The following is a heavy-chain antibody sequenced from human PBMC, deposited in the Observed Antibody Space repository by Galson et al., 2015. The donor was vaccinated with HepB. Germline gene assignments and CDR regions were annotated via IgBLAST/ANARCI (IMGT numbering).Heavy chain of an antibody. Sequence: SVKVSCKASGYTFTSYGISWVRQAPGQGLEWMGWISAYNGNTNYAQKLQGRVTMTTDTSTSTAYMELRSLRSDDTAVYYCARQAPRGYDLGIFDYWGQGTLVTVSS. CDR3: ARQAPRGYDLGIFDY. V-gene: IGHV1-18*04. J-gene: IGHJ4*02. D-gene: IGHD5-12*01. CDR2: ISAYNGNT. CDR1: GYTFTSYG.